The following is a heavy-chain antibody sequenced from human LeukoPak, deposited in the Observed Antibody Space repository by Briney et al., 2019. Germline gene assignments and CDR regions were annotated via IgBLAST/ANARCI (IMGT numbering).Heavy chain of an antibody. CDR3: ARARFGYNRGPFDY. V-gene: IGHV3-23*01. CDR1: GFTFSTSA. CDR2: ISGGGTNT. D-gene: IGHD5-24*01. J-gene: IGHJ4*02. Sequence: GGSLRLSCAASGFTFSTSAMSWVRQAPGKGLEWVSGISGGGTNTYFRDSVRGRFTISRDNSKNTLYLQMNSLRAEDTAVYYCARARFGYNRGPFDYWGQGILVTVSS.